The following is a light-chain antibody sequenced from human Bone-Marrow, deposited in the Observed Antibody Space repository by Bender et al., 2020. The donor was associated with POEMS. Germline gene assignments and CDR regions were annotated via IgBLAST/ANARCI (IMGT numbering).Light chain of an antibody. CDR1: NIGGKS. V-gene: IGLV3-21*04. CDR2: DDD. J-gene: IGLJ3*02. Sequence: SYALTQPPSVSVAPGETARITCGGDNIGGKSVHWYQQKPGQAPVLVIYDDDDRPSGIPERLSGSNSGNTATLTINRVEVGDEADYYCQVWDSTTDHRVFGGGTKLTAL. CDR3: QVWDSTTDHRV.